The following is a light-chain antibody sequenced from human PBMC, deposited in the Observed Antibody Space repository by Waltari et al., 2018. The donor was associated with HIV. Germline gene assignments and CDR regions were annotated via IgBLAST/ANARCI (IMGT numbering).Light chain of an antibody. CDR1: SSNIGAGYH. CDR3: QSHDSSLSGYV. J-gene: IGLJ1*01. CDR2: GNS. Sequence: QSVLTQPPSVSGAPGQRVTISCTGSSSNIGAGYHVHWYQQLPGTAPKLLIYGNSNRPSGCPDRFSGSKSGTSASLAITGLQAEDEADYYCQSHDSSLSGYVFGTGTKVTVL. V-gene: IGLV1-40*01.